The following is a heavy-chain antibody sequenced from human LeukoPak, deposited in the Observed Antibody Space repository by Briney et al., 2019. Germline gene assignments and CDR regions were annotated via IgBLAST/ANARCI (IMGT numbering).Heavy chain of an antibody. CDR2: TFYRSKWYY. J-gene: IGHJ4*02. D-gene: IGHD6-13*01. CDR3: AREESGASADTLLIDY. Sequence: SQTLSLTCAISGDSVSSNDAAWNWIRQSPSRGLEWLGRTFYRSKWYYDSAVSVKSRITINPDTSKNQFSLQLNSVTPEDTAVYYCAREESGASADTLLIDYWGQGTLVTVSS. CDR1: GDSVSSNDAA. V-gene: IGHV6-1*01.